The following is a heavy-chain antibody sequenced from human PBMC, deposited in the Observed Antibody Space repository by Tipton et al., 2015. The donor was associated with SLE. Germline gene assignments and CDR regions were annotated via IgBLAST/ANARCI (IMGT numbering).Heavy chain of an antibody. D-gene: IGHD6-19*01. J-gene: IGHJ4*02. CDR2: IYSGGRT. CDR3: AKVAVAWDLDY. CDR1: GFILSTYA. V-gene: IGHV3-23*03. Sequence: SLRLSCEASGFILSTYAMSWVRQAPGKGLEWVSLIYSGGRTYYRDSVKGRFTTSRDNSENTVYLQMNSLTTEDTAVYYCAKVAVAWDLDYWGQGTLVTVSS.